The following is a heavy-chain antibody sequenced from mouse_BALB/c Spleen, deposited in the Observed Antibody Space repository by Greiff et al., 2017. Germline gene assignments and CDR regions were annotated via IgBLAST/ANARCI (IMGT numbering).Heavy chain of an antibody. CDR3: ARNWGDYDGDWYFDV. CDR1: GFSLTSYG. CDR2: IWSGGST. D-gene: IGHD2-4*01. J-gene: IGHJ1*01. V-gene: IGHV2-2*02. Sequence: VKLQESGPGLVQPSQSLSITCTVSGFSLTSYGVHWVRQSPGKGLEWLGVIWSGGSTDYNAAFISRLSISKDNSKSQVFFKMNSLQANDTAIYYCARNWGDYDGDWYFDVWGAGTTVTVSS.